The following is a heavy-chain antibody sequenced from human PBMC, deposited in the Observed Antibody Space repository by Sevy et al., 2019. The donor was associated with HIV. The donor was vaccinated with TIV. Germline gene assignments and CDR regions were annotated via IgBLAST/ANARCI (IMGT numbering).Heavy chain of an antibody. J-gene: IGHJ6*03. V-gene: IGHV4-59*01. Sequence: SETLSLTCTVSGGSISSYYWSWIRQPPGKGLEWIGYIYYSGSTNYNPPLKSRVTISVDTSKNQFSLKLSSVTAADTAVYYCARDRLGHGYYYYMDVWGKGTTVTVSS. CDR2: IYYSGST. CDR1: GGSISSYY. D-gene: IGHD3-10*01. CDR3: ARDRLGHGYYYYMDV.